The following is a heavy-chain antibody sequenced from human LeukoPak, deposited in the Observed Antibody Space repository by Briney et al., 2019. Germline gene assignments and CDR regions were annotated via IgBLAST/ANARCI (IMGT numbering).Heavy chain of an antibody. CDR1: GFTFSSYA. D-gene: IGHD2-21*02. V-gene: IGHV3-30*04. CDR2: ISYDESRK. Sequence: GGSLRLSCAASGFTFSSYAMHWVRQAPGKGLEWVAVISYDESRKYYADSVKGRFTISRDNSKNTLYLQMNSLRAEDTAVYYCAKSTAMDYYGMDVWGQGTTVTVSS. CDR3: AKSTAMDYYGMDV. J-gene: IGHJ6*02.